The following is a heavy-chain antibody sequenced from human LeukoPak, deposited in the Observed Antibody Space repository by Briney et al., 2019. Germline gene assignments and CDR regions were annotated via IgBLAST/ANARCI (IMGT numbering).Heavy chain of an antibody. Sequence: ASVKVSCKASGYTFTSYGVSWVRQAPGQGLEWMGWISAYNGNTNYAQKLQGRVTMTTDTSTSTAYMELRSLRSEDTAVYYCARGGGRAYSSSYFDYWGQGTLVTVSS. D-gene: IGHD6-13*01. V-gene: IGHV1-18*01. J-gene: IGHJ4*02. CDR1: GYTFTSYG. CDR3: ARGGGRAYSSSYFDY. CDR2: ISAYNGNT.